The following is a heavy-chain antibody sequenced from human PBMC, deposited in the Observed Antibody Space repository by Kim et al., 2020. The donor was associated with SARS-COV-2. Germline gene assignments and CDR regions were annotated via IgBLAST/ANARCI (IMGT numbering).Heavy chain of an antibody. D-gene: IGHD3-10*01. CDR2: IKEDGSQK. Sequence: GGSLRLSCAASGFNFSYYWMTWVRQAPGKGLEWVANIKEDGSQKYYVDSVKGRFTISRDNAETSVYLQMNRLGAQDTAVYYCARASPTYFGSGTYSPDYFDYWGQGTLVSVSS. V-gene: IGHV3-7*01. J-gene: IGHJ4*02. CDR1: GFNFSYYW. CDR3: ARASPTYFGSGTYSPDYFDY.